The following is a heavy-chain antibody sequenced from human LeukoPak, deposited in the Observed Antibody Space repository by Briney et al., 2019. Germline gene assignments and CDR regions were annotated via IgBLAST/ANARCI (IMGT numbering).Heavy chain of an antibody. CDR3: ARGQWLVNY. D-gene: IGHD6-19*01. CDR1: GGSFSGYY. V-gene: IGHV4-34*01. J-gene: IGHJ4*02. Sequence: SETLSLTCAVYGGSFSGYYWSWIRQPPGKGLEWIGEINHSGSTNYNPSLKSRVTISVDTSKNQFSLKLSSVTAADTAVYYCARGQWLVNYWGQGTLVTVSS. CDR2: INHSGST.